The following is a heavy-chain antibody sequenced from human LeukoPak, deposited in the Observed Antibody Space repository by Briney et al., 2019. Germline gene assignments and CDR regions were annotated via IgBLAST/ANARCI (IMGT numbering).Heavy chain of an antibody. CDR3: ARGLAAAGGSFYDY. D-gene: IGHD6-13*01. V-gene: IGHV3-53*04. Sequence: GGSLRLSCAASGFTVSSNCMSWVPQAPGKGLEWVSVIYSGGSTYYADSVKGRFTISRHNSKNTLYLQMNSLRAEDTAVYYCARGLAAAGGSFYDYWGQGTLVTVSS. CDR2: IYSGGST. J-gene: IGHJ4*02. CDR1: GFTVSSNC.